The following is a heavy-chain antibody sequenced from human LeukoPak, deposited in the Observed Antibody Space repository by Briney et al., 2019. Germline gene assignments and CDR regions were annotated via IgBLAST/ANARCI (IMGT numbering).Heavy chain of an antibody. Sequence: SETLSLTCAVYGGSFSGYYWSWIRQPPGKGLEWIGEINHSGSTNYNPSLKSRVTISVDTSKNQFSLKLSSVTAADTAVYYCARGHYSNYLRTYYYYYGMDVWGQGTTVTVSS. CDR3: ARGHYSNYLRTYYYYYGMDV. CDR1: GGSFSGYY. J-gene: IGHJ6*02. CDR2: INHSGST. V-gene: IGHV4-34*01. D-gene: IGHD4-11*01.